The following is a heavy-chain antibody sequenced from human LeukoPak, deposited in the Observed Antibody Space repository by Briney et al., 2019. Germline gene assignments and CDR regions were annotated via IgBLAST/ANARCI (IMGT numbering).Heavy chain of an antibody. J-gene: IGHJ3*02. CDR3: ATRIAADLWAFDI. CDR2: IGSDYKT. CDR1: GFTIGGFA. D-gene: IGHD6-25*01. V-gene: IGHV3-23*01. Sequence: GGSLRLSCAASGFTIGGFAMTWVRQAPGKGLEWVSSIGSDYKTHYSESVKGRFAISRDNSKNTLYLQMNSLRAEDTAVYYCATRIAADLWAFDIWGQGTMVTVPS.